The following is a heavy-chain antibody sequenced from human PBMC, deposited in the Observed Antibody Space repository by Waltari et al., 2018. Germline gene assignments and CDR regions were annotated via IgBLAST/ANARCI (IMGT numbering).Heavy chain of an antibody. CDR1: GGSINSGGHY. Sequence: QVQLQESGPGLVKPSQTLSLTCSVSGGSINSGGHYWTWIRQYPGKGLEWIGYIYNSGYTYYNPSLKSRLSISLDTSKNQFSLKLSSLTAADTAVYYCARAFYHGSGTYGDSWGQGTLVTVSS. J-gene: IGHJ4*02. D-gene: IGHD3-10*01. CDR2: IYNSGYT. V-gene: IGHV4-31*03. CDR3: ARAFYHGSGTYGDS.